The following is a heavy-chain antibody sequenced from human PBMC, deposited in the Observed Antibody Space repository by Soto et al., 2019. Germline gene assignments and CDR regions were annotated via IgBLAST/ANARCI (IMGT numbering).Heavy chain of an antibody. Sequence: GGSLRLSCAASGFTFSSYWMHWVRQAPGKGLVWVSRINSDGSSTSYADSVKGRFTISRDNAKNTLYLQMNSLRAEDTAVYYCARVSGREVVTIYYYYGMDVWGQGTTVTV. CDR1: GFTFSSYW. CDR2: INSDGSST. V-gene: IGHV3-74*01. CDR3: ARVSGREVVTIYYYYGMDV. D-gene: IGHD2-21*02. J-gene: IGHJ6*02.